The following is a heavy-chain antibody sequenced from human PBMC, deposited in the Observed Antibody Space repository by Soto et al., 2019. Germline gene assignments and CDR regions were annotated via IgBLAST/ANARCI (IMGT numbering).Heavy chain of an antibody. V-gene: IGHV3-23*01. CDR2: LSGRGGST. CDR1: GFTFSTYA. D-gene: IGHD6-6*01. J-gene: IGHJ6*02. CDR3: ARSPGVSSSPRGWLGIDG. Sequence: EVQLLESGGGVVQPGGSLRLSCAASGFTFSTYARSWVRQAPGKGLEWVSALSGRGGSTYYADSVKRRVTLSRDNSKNTLYLQLNSLRAEDTAVYYCARSPGVSSSPRGWLGIDGWGQGTTVTVSS.